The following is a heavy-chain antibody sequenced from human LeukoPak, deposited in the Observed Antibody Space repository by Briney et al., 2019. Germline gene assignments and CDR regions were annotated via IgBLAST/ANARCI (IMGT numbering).Heavy chain of an antibody. CDR2: IDHSGST. Sequence: SETLSLTCTVSGYSISSDYYWGWIRQPPGKGLQWIGSIDHSGSTYYNPSLKSRVTISIDTSKNQFSLKLSSVTAADTAVYYCARVYSYGLYYFDYWGQGTLVTVSS. CDR1: GYSISSDYY. V-gene: IGHV4-38-2*02. D-gene: IGHD5-18*01. J-gene: IGHJ4*02. CDR3: ARVYSYGLYYFDY.